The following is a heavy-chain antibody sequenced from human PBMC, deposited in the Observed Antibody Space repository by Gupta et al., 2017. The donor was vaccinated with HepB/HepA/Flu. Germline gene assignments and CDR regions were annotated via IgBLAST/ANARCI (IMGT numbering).Heavy chain of an antibody. CDR2: ISGSGSST. CDR3: AKYARGQWLVDY. D-gene: IGHD6-19*01. V-gene: IGHV3-23*01. CDR1: GFTFSSDA. J-gene: IGHJ4*02. Sequence: EVQLLESGGGLVQPGGSLRLSCAASGFTFSSDAMSWVRQAPGKGLEWVSAISGSGSSTYYADSVKGRLTISRDNSKNTLYLQMNSLRAEDTAVYYCAKYARGQWLVDYWGQGTLVTVSS.